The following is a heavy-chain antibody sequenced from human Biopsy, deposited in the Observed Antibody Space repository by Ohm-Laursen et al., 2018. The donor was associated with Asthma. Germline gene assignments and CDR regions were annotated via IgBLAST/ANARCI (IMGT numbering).Heavy chain of an antibody. J-gene: IGHJ5*02. D-gene: IGHD1-20*01. V-gene: IGHV4-34*01. CDR1: GGYLTGQS. Sequence: GTLSLTSTVYGGYLTGQSWYWIRQPPGKGLEWLVEIEQSGYTNYNPSLKSRVTISADTTKNQFYMNLSSVTAADPAVYFWARAAITGIRGGFDPWGQGTQVTVSS. CDR3: ARAAITGIRGGFDP. CDR2: IEQSGYT.